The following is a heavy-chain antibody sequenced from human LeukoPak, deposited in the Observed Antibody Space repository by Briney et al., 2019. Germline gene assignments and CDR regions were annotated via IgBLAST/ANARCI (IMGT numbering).Heavy chain of an antibody. Sequence: SETLSLTCTVSGGSISSYYWSWIRQPPGKGLEWIGYIDYSGSTNYNPSLKSRVTISVDTSKNQFSLKLSSVTAADTAVYYCVTNSIGYCSGGNCYQVSDSWGQGSLVTVSS. J-gene: IGHJ4*02. CDR2: IDYSGST. CDR1: GGSISSYY. D-gene: IGHD2-15*01. V-gene: IGHV4-59*01. CDR3: VTNSIGYCSGGNCYQVSDS.